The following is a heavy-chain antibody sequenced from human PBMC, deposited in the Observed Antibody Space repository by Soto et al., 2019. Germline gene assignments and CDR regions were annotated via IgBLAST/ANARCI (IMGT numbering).Heavy chain of an antibody. J-gene: IGHJ3*02. D-gene: IGHD6-6*01. CDR3: AKTRKGAFDI. V-gene: IGHV3-23*01. CDR1: GFTFSGYA. CDR2: ISGSGGST. Sequence: GFLRLSCAAFGFTFSGYAMRWVRQAPGKGLEWVSAISGSGGSTYYADSVKGRFTISRDNSKNTLYLQMKSLRAEDTAVYYCAKTRKGAFDIWGQGTMVTVSS.